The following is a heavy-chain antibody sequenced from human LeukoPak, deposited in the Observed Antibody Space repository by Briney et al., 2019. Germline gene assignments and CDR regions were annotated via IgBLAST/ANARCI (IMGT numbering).Heavy chain of an antibody. J-gene: IGHJ4*02. Sequence: TSVKLSCKASRYTFTYYYMHWVRQAPGQGLEWMGWINPNSGGTNYAQKFQGRVTMTRDTSISTAYMELSRLRSDDTAVYYCARGGLPDQKYSYGYDFDYWGQGTLVTVSS. CDR3: ARGGLPDQKYSYGYDFDY. D-gene: IGHD5-18*01. CDR1: RYTFTYYY. CDR2: INPNSGGT. V-gene: IGHV1-2*02.